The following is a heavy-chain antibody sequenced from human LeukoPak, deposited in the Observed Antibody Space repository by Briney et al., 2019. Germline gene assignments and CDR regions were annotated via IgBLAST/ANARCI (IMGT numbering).Heavy chain of an antibody. CDR2: LDHSGST. CDR1: GNPISSGYY. CDR3: ARGPGGSGSYTGEAFDI. D-gene: IGHD3-10*01. J-gene: IGHJ3*02. V-gene: IGHV4-38-2*02. Sequence: PSETLSLTCTVSGNPISSGYYWGWIRQPPGKGLEWLGNLDHSGSTYYNPSLKSRVNISVDTSKNQFSLKLSSVTAADTAVYYCARGPGGSGSYTGEAFDIWGQGTMVTVSS.